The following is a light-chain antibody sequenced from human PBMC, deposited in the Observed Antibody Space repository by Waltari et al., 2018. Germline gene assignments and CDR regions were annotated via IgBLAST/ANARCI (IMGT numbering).Light chain of an antibody. Sequence: QSVLSQPPSASASPGQGVTISCSGSNSNIGFNSVFWYQHVPGTAPKLGIFRDSQRPSGVPGRCSGSKSGTSASLAISGLRSEDEADYYCASWDQSLRGVVFGGGTKLTVL. CDR3: ASWDQSLRGVV. CDR2: RDS. J-gene: IGLJ2*01. CDR1: NSNIGFNS. V-gene: IGLV1-47*01.